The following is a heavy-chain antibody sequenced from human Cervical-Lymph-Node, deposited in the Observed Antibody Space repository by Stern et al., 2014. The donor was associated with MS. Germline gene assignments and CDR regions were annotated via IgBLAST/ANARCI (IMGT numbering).Heavy chain of an antibody. D-gene: IGHD1-26*01. CDR2: IYPGDSDT. J-gene: IGHJ4*02. CDR3: AALVRGSYFY. V-gene: IGHV5-51*01. CDR1: GYSFTLYW. Sequence: EVQLVESGAEMKKPGESLKISCKGSGYSFTLYWISWVRQMPGQGLEWMGTIYPGDSDTENSPSFQGQVTIAAAKSISTAYLQWSSLKASDTAMYYCAALVRGSYFYWGQGTLVTVSS.